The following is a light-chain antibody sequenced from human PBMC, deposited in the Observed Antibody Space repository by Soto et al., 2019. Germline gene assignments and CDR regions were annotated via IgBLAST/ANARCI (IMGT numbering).Light chain of an antibody. V-gene: IGLV2-14*01. CDR1: NTDVGGYNY. CDR3: NSYTTSSTYV. J-gene: IGLJ1*01. Sequence: QSALTQPASVSGSPGQSITISCTGTNTDVGGYNYVSWYQHRPGEAPKLMIFEVTKRPSGVSNRFSGSKSGNTASLTISGHQAEDEADYFCNSYTTSSTYVFGSGTKLTVL. CDR2: EVT.